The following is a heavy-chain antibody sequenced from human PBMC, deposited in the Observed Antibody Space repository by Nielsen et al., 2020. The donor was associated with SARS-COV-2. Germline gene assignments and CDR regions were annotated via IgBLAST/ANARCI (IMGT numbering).Heavy chain of an antibody. CDR1: GFTVSSNY. Sequence: GESLKISCAVSGFTVSSNYMSWVRQAPGKGLEWVSVIYNGGSTYYADSVKGRFTISRDDSKNTVYLQVNSLRAEDTAVYYCARVPRLEALYFDYWGQGTLVTVSS. J-gene: IGHJ4*02. D-gene: IGHD1-1*01. CDR3: ARVPRLEALYFDY. CDR2: IYNGGST. V-gene: IGHV3-53*01.